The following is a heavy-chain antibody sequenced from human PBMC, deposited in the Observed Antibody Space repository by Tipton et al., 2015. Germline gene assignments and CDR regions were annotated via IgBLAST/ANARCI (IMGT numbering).Heavy chain of an antibody. CDR2: VNPIIGTT. J-gene: IGHJ4*02. D-gene: IGHD3-16*01. CDR1: GDTFRLSA. CDR3: ARDIGQILGGGTSFDF. Sequence: QLVQSGAEVKKPGSSVKVSCKASGDTFRLSAISWIRQAPGQGLEWMGGVNPIIGTTTYAQKFQVRVTITADESTSTAYMHLSSLRSEDAALYYCARDIGQILGGGTSFDFWGQGTLVTVSA. V-gene: IGHV1-69*01.